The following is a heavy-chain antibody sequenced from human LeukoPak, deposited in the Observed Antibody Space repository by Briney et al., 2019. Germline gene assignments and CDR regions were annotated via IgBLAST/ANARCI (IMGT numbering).Heavy chain of an antibody. D-gene: IGHD3/OR15-3a*01. Sequence: PSETLSLTCAVYGESFSGYFWNWIRQPPGKGLEWIGEINHSGSTSNHNPSLKSRVTMSVDTSKNQFSLKLSSVTAADTAVYYCARDLSRGLGDFDYWGQGTLVTVSS. V-gene: IGHV4-34*01. J-gene: IGHJ4*02. CDR3: ARDLSRGLGDFDY. CDR1: GESFSGYF. CDR2: INHSGSTS.